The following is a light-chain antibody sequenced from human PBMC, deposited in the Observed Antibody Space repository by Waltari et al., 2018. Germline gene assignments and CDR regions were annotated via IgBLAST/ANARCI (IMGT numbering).Light chain of an antibody. CDR1: SSNIGAGYD. CDR2: SNT. J-gene: IGLJ2*01. Sequence: QSVLTQPPSVSGAPGQRVTISCTGSSSNIGAGYDVHWYQQLPGTAPKLLIYSNTHRPYWVPDRFSGSKSGTSAYLAITGLQAEDEADYYCQSYDNSPYVIFGGGTKLTVL. CDR3: QSYDNSPYVI. V-gene: IGLV1-40*01.